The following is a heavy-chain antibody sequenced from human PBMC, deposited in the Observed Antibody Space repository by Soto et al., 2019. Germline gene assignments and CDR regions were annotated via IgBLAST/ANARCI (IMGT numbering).Heavy chain of an antibody. V-gene: IGHV4-34*01. J-gene: IGHJ6*03. CDR1: GGSFSGYY. D-gene: IGHD3-3*01. Sequence: QVHLQQWGAGLLKPSETLSLTCAVYGGSFSGYYWSWIRQPPGKGLEWIGEINHSGSTNYNPSLKSRVTISVDTSKNQFSLKLSSVTAADTAVYYCAGPVLRFLEWSYYYYMDVWGTGTTVTVSS. CDR2: INHSGST. CDR3: AGPVLRFLEWSYYYYMDV.